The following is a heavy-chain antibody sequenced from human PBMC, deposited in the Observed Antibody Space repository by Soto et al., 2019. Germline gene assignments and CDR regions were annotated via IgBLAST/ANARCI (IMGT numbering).Heavy chain of an antibody. CDR3: VREYEVGCGSYPL. CDR1: GYIFSNYH. D-gene: IGHD1-26*01. V-gene: IGHV1-46*03. Sequence: QLVQSGTEVKEPGASVRVSCKASGYIFSNYHMHWVRQVPGQGLEWMAIITPTGETTIYAQKFTGRITGTRDTSASTLYMHLSSLTSDDTAMYYCVREYEVGCGSYPLWGQGTLVTVSS. J-gene: IGHJ4*02. CDR2: ITPTGETT.